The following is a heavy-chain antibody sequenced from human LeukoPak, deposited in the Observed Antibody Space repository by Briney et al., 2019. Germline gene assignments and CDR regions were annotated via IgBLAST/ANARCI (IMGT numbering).Heavy chain of an antibody. CDR1: GFTFSSYG. V-gene: IGHV3-30*18. Sequence: GGSLRLSCAVSGFTFSSYGMHWVRQAPGKGLEWVAVMSHDGRKEYYAEYVKGRFTISRDNSKNTLYLQMNSLRAEDTAVYYCAKYYYDNSAYKGPFFDYWGQGTLVTVSS. J-gene: IGHJ4*02. D-gene: IGHD3-22*01. CDR3: AKYYYDNSAYKGPFFDY. CDR2: MSHDGRKE.